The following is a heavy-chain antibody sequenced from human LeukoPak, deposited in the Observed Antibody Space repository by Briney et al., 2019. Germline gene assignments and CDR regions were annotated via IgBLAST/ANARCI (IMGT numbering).Heavy chain of an antibody. CDR2: INYRGST. J-gene: IGHJ4*02. CDR1: NASISSNTYY. D-gene: IGHD5-18*01. CDR3: ALCGYSYQIDY. Sequence: SETLSLTCTVSNASISSNTYYRAWIRQPPGKGLEYIGSINYRGSTYYNPSLKSRVTLSVDTSKNQFSLKLNSVTAADTAVYYCALCGYSYQIDYWGQGTLVTVSS. V-gene: IGHV4-39*07.